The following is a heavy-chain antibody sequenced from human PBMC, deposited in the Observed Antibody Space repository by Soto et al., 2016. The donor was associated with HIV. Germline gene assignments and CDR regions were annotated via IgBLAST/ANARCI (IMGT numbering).Heavy chain of an antibody. CDR2: ESSLLFGYN. CDR3: ARLPPAGYSSGWYFFDY. V-gene: IGHV1-69*01. D-gene: IGHD6-19*01. Sequence: QVQLVQSGAEVKKPGSSVKVSCKASGGTFSNYGISWVRQAPGRRALSGVGGESSLLFGYNKLTHRGSRARVTITADEFTVTVDMELTSLRSEDTAVYYCARLPPAGYSSGWYFFDYWGRGNCGHRLL. J-gene: IGHJ4*02. CDR1: GGTFSNYG.